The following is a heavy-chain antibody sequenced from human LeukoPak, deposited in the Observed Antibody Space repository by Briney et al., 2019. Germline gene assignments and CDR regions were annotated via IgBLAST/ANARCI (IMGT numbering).Heavy chain of an antibody. J-gene: IGHJ4*02. D-gene: IGHD2-2*01. Sequence: GASVKVSCKASGYTFTSYGISWVRQAPGQGLEWMGWISVYKGNTNYAQKFQGRVTMTTDRSTSTTYMELRSLRSDDTAIYYCARDPGTSSLFGHWGQGTLVTVSS. CDR3: ARDPGTSSLFGH. V-gene: IGHV1-18*01. CDR1: GYTFTSYG. CDR2: ISVYKGNT.